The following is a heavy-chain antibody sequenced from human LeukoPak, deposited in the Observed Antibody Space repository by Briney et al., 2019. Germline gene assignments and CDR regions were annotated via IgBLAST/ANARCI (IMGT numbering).Heavy chain of an antibody. V-gene: IGHV3-21*01. J-gene: IGHJ4*02. D-gene: IGHD4-17*01. CDR1: GFTFSSYS. Sequence: GGSLRLSYAASGFTFSSYSMNWLGQAPGKGLEWFASISSSSSYIYYADSMESQFTISRENAKNSLYLQMNSLRAEDTALYYCGRGFRMTTVTEFDSWGQGTLVTVSS. CDR3: GRGFRMTTVTEFDS. CDR2: ISSSSSYI.